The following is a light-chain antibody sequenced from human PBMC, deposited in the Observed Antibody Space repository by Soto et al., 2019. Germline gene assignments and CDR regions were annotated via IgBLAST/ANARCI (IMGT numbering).Light chain of an antibody. J-gene: IGKJ1*01. CDR1: RNLMHSNGYNY. Sequence: DIVMTQSPLSLPVTPGEPASISCRSSRNLMHSNGYNYLDWYLQKPGQSPQLLIYLGSNRASGVPDRFSGSGSGTDFILRISRVEAEDVGVYYCMQTLQTPTFGKGTKVDIK. CDR2: LGS. V-gene: IGKV2-28*01. CDR3: MQTLQTPT.